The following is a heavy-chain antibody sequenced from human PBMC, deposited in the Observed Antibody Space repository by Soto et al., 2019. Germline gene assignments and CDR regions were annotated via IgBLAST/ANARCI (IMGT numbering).Heavy chain of an antibody. CDR1: GFTFSSYA. CDR3: ARDGVLLTGPQPYYYYGMDV. D-gene: IGHD3-9*01. Sequence: PGGSLRLSCAASGFTFSSYAMHWVSQAPGKGLEGVAVISYDGSNKYYADSVKGRFTISRDNSQTTLYLQMNSLRAEDTAVYYCARDGVLLTGPQPYYYYGMDVWGQGTTVTVSS. J-gene: IGHJ6*02. V-gene: IGHV3-30-3*01. CDR2: ISYDGSNK.